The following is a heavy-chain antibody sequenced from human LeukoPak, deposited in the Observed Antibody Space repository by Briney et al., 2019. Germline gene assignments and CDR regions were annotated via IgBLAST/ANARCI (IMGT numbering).Heavy chain of an antibody. CDR3: ARGGLPGGFDH. CDR1: GFTFSTYF. V-gene: IGHV3-74*01. D-gene: IGHD2-15*01. J-gene: IGHJ4*02. CDR2: IEGDGTST. Sequence: GGSLRLSCAASGFTFSTYFMFWVRQAPGKGLEWVSHIEGDGTSTSYADSVKGRFTISRDNAKSTLYLQLNSLRADDTAVYYCARGGLPGGFDHWGQGALVTDSS.